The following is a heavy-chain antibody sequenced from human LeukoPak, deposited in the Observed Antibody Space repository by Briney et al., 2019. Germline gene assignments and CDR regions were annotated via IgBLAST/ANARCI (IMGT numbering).Heavy chain of an antibody. CDR1: GGSISSYY. D-gene: IGHD6-13*01. Sequence: PSETLSLTCTVSGGSISSYYWSWIRQPPGKGLEWIGYIYYSGSTNYNPSLKSRVTISVDTSKNQFSLKLSSVTAADTAVYYCARKQQLTAFDAFDIWGQGTMVTVSS. CDR3: ARKQQLTAFDAFDI. CDR2: IYYSGST. V-gene: IGHV4-59*08. J-gene: IGHJ3*02.